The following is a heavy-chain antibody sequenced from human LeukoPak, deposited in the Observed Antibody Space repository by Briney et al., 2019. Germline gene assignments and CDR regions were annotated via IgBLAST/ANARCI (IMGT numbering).Heavy chain of an antibody. J-gene: IGHJ4*02. D-gene: IGHD1-1*01. V-gene: IGHV3-53*01. Sequence: GGSLRLSCAASGFTVSSNYMSWVRLAPGKGLEWVSLIYSGGSTSYADSVKGRFTFSRDNSKNTLYLQMNSLRAEDTAVYYCARDRVNWNDVGGLFDYWGQGTLVTVSS. CDR2: IYSGGST. CDR3: ARDRVNWNDVGGLFDY. CDR1: GFTVSSNY.